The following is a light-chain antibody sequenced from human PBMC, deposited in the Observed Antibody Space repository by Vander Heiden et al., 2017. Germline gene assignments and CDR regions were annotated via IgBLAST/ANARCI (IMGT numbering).Light chain of an antibody. CDR2: AAS. CDR3: QHEDSSPFT. CDR1: QGISSY. J-gene: IGKJ2*01. V-gene: IGKV1-8*01. Sequence: AIRITQSPSSLSASTGDRVTITCRASQGISSYLAWYQQKPGKAPKLLIYAASTLQSGVPSRFSGSGSGTDFTLTISCLQSEDFATYYCQHEDSSPFTFGQGTKMDIK.